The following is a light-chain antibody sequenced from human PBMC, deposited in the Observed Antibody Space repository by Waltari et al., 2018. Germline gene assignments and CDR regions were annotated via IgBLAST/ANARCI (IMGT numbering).Light chain of an antibody. Sequence: DIQMTQSPSTLSASAGDRVTITCRASQSISSWLAWYQQKPGQAPNLLIFKASSLEKGVPSRFSGSGSGTEFTLTINSLQPDDFATYYCQQYKSPPWTFGQGTKVDI. J-gene: IGKJ1*01. V-gene: IGKV1-5*03. CDR2: KAS. CDR1: QSISSW. CDR3: QQYKSPPWT.